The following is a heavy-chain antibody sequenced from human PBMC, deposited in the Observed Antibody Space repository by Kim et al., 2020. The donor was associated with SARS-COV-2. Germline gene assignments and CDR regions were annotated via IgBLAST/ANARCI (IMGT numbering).Heavy chain of an antibody. Sequence: GGSLRLSCVASGFSFRSFGMHWVRQAPGKGLEWVTNIWNDGSKEYYVDSVEGRFTISRDDTKNTLYLQMSSLRAEDTALYYCTKERGNGTEGGGDFDYWG. D-gene: IGHD2-21*01. CDR3: TKERGNGTEGGGDFDY. J-gene: IGHJ4*01. CDR1: GFSFRSFG. CDR2: IWNDGSKE. V-gene: IGHV3-30*02.